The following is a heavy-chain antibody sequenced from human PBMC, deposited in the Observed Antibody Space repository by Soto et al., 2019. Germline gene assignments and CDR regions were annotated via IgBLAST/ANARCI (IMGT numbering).Heavy chain of an antibody. D-gene: IGHD2-15*01. CDR2: ITTYNGNR. V-gene: IGHV1-18*01. CDR3: ARDAQPTGVAAAGASDF. J-gene: IGHJ4*02. CDR1: GYTFKNYG. Sequence: QVQLVQSGPEVRTPGASVKISCKASGYTFKNYGIKWVRQAPGQGLEWVGWITTYNGNRYYAEKFQGRVTLTTDTSTTTTYMELRSLTSDDTGVYYCARDAQPTGVAAAGASDFWGQGPLVTVSP.